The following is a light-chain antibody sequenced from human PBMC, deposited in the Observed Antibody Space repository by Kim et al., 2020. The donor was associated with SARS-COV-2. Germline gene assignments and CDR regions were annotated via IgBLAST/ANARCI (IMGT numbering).Light chain of an antibody. CDR3: QVWDTSSDHWV. J-gene: IGLJ3*02. CDR1: NIGSKN. CDR2: YDS. Sequence: AQGETARIACRRNNIGSKNVDSYQQKPGQAPVVVISYDSDRPPGIPAGFSGSNSGDTATLTISSVEAGDEADYYCQVWDTSSDHWVFGGGTQLTVL. V-gene: IGLV3-21*04.